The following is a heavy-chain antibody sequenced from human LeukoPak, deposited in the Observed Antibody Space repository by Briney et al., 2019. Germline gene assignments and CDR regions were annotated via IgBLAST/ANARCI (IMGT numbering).Heavy chain of an antibody. CDR3: ARSDLTYGSGSSI. Sequence: EASVKVSCKASGYTFTNFDINWVRQAPGQGLEWMGWINTNTGNPTYAQGFTGRFVFSLDTSVSTAYLQISSLKAEDTAVYYCARSDLTYGSGSSIWGQGTMVTVSS. CDR2: INTNTGNP. CDR1: GYTFTNFD. D-gene: IGHD3-10*01. J-gene: IGHJ3*02. V-gene: IGHV7-4-1*02.